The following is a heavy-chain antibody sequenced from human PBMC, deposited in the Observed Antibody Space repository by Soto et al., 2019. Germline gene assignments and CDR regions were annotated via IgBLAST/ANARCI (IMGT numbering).Heavy chain of an antibody. V-gene: IGHV5-51*01. CDR2: IYPGDSDT. CDR3: ASYSSAIAVAGDDAFDI. CDR1: GYSFTSYW. D-gene: IGHD6-19*01. J-gene: IGHJ3*02. Sequence: PVESLKISCKGSGYSFTSYWIGWVRQMPGKGLEWIGIIYPGDSDTRYSPSFQGQVTISADKSISTAYLQWSSLKASDTAMYYCASYSSAIAVAGDDAFDIWGQGTMVTVSS.